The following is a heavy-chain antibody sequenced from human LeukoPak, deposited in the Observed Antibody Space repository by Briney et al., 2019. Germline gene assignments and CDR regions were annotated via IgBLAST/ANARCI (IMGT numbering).Heavy chain of an antibody. Sequence: GGSLRLSRAASGFTFSNAWMSWVRQAPGKGLEWVGRIKSKTDGGTTDYAAPVKGRFTISRDDSKNTLYLQMSSLKTEDTAVYYCTTDPPYYYRLQALPHHDYWGQGTLVTVSS. J-gene: IGHJ4*02. CDR1: GFTFSNAW. V-gene: IGHV3-15*01. CDR2: IKSKTDGGTT. CDR3: TTDPPYYYRLQALPHHDY. D-gene: IGHD3-10*01.